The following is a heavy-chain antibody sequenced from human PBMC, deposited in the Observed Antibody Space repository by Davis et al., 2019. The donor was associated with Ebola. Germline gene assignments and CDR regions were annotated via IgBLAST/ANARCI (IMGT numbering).Heavy chain of an antibody. Sequence: HSQTLSLTCDISGDSVSSGGWNWSRQSPSRGLEWLGRTYYSSKWYNDYAVSVKSRITINPDTSKNQFSLQLNSVTPEDTALYYCARGWLRAGMDVWGEGTTVIVSS. CDR1: GDSVSSGG. D-gene: IGHD3-22*01. V-gene: IGHV6-1*01. CDR3: ARGWLRAGMDV. CDR2: TYYSSKWYN. J-gene: IGHJ6*04.